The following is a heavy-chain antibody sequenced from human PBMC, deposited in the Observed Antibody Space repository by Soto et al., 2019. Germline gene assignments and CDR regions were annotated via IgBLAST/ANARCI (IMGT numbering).Heavy chain of an antibody. V-gene: IGHV1-69*13. CDR2: IIPIFGTA. CDR1: GGTFSSYA. Sequence: SVKGSCKASGGTFSSYAISWVRQAPGQGLEWMGGIIPIFGTANYAQKFQGRVTITADESTSTAYMELSSLRSEDTAVYFCARLGGVVSPPYHYGMDVWGQGTTVTVSS. CDR3: ARLGGVVSPPYHYGMDV. D-gene: IGHD3-3*01. J-gene: IGHJ6*02.